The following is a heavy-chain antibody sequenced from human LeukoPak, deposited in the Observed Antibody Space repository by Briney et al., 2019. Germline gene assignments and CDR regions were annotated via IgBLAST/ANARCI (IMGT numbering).Heavy chain of an antibody. CDR3: ARGRITIFGVVTRTFDY. Sequence: SETLSLTCTVSGGSISSYYWSWIRQPPGKGLEWIGYIYYSGSINYNPSLKSRVTISVDTSKNQFSLKLSSVTAADTAVYYCARGRITIFGVVTRTFDYWGQGTLVTVSS. D-gene: IGHD3-3*01. CDR2: IYYSGSI. V-gene: IGHV4-59*12. J-gene: IGHJ4*02. CDR1: GGSISSYY.